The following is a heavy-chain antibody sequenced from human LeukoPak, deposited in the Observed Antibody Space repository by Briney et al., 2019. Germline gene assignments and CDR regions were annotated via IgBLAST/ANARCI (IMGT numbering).Heavy chain of an antibody. J-gene: IGHJ3*01. CDR3: ARWVSHGFDV. CDR2: IYISGTT. Sequence: SETLSLTCTVSGGSISSSYWSWIRQPAGKGLEWIGRIYISGTTNYNPPLKSRVTMSVDTSKNQFSLKVTSVTAADTAVYYCARWVSHGFDVWGQGTMVTVSS. CDR1: GGSISSSY. V-gene: IGHV4-4*07.